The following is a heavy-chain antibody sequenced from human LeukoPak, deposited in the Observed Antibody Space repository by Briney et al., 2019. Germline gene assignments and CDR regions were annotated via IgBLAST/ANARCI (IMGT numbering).Heavy chain of an antibody. CDR3: ARVGPFMKTFDY. V-gene: IGHV1-18*01. CDR2: ISAYNGNT. Sequence: GASVKVSCKASGYTFTSYGISWVRQAPGQGLEWMGWISAYNGNTNYAQKFQGRVTITRDTSASTAYMELSSLRSEDTAVYYCARVGPFMKTFDYWGQGTLVTVSS. CDR1: GYTFTSYG. J-gene: IGHJ4*02.